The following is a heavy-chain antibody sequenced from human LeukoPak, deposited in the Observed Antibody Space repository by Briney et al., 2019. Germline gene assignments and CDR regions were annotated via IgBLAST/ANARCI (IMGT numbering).Heavy chain of an antibody. Sequence: SETLSLTCTVSGGSISSGGYYWSWIRQHPGKGLEWIGYIYYSGSTYYNPPLKSRVIISVDTSKNQFSLKLSSVTAADTAVYYCARDALEVVRGVMNGMDVWGQGTTVTVSS. CDR2: IYYSGST. V-gene: IGHV4-31*03. J-gene: IGHJ6*02. CDR1: GGSISSGGYY. CDR3: ARDALEVVRGVMNGMDV. D-gene: IGHD3-10*01.